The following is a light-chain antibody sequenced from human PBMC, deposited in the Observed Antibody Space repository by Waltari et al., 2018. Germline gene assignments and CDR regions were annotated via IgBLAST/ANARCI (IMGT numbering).Light chain of an antibody. CDR3: EQYSITAPCT. J-gene: IGKJ2*02. CDR2: WAS. CDR1: KSVLYSSNNRYY. V-gene: IGKV4-1*01. Sequence: DIVITQSPDSLAVSLGERATINCKSSKSVLYSSNNRYYLAWNQQKPGQPPKLLIYWASTRGSGVPDRFSVSGSGSDFTLAFSSLQAGVVAVFYCEQYSITAPCTSGQGPTLEMK.